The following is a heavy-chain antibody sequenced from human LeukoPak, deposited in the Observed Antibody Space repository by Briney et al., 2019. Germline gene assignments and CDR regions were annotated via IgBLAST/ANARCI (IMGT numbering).Heavy chain of an antibody. V-gene: IGHV3-23*01. CDR3: ARERYYGSGSYLGMDV. CDR2: ISGSGGST. D-gene: IGHD3-10*01. Sequence: GGSLRLSCAASGFTFSSYAMSWVRQAPGKGLEWVSAISGSGGSTYYADSVKGRFTISRDNSKNTLYLQMNSLRAEDTAVYYCARERYYGSGSYLGMDVWGQGTTVTVSS. CDR1: GFTFSSYA. J-gene: IGHJ6*02.